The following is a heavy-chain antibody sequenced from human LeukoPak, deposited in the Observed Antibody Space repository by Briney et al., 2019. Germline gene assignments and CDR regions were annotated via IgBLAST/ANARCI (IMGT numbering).Heavy chain of an antibody. V-gene: IGHV3-30*03. D-gene: IGHD1-26*01. CDR3: ARVVYSGSYRYFDY. CDR1: GFTLISFG. J-gene: IGHJ4*02. CDR2: ISFDGGDK. Sequence: GGSLRLSCAASGFTLISFGMHWVRQAPGKGLQWVALISFDGGDKYYADSVKGRFTISRDNSKDTLFLQMNSLRPEDTAVYYCARVVYSGSYRYFDYWGQGIRVIVSS.